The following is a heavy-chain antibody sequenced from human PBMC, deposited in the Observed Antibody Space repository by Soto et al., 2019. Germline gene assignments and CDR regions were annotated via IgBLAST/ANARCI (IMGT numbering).Heavy chain of an antibody. CDR1: GGSISSGDYY. D-gene: IGHD3-22*01. V-gene: IGHV4-30-4*01. CDR2: IYYSGST. Sequence: QVQLQESGPGLVKPSQTLSLTCTVSGGSISSGDYYWSWIRQPPGKGLEWIGYIYYSGSTYYNPSLKSRVTISVDTSKNQFSLKLSSVTAADTAVYYCARVRPGGDDSSGYIVGLFDYWGQGTLVTVSS. J-gene: IGHJ4*02. CDR3: ARVRPGGDDSSGYIVGLFDY.